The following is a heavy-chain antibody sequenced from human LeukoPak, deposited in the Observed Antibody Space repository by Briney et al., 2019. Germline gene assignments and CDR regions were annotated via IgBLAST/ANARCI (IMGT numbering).Heavy chain of an antibody. V-gene: IGHV3-23*01. CDR1: GFVFSNYA. CDR3: ANWGDIWSGYGFDS. CDR2: ISGSGAAT. J-gene: IGHJ4*02. Sequence: GGPLRLSCAASGFVFSNYAMTWVRQAPGKGLEWVSSISGSGAATYYADSVKGRFIISRDNSKNSVFLQMNRLRGEDTAVYYCANWGDIWSGYGFDSWGQGTLVTVSS. D-gene: IGHD3-3*01.